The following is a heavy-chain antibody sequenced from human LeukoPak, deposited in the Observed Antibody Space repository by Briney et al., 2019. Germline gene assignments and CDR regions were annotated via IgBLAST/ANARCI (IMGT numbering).Heavy chain of an antibody. Sequence: GASVKVSCKASGGTFSSYVISWVRQAPGQGLEWMGGIIPIFSTADYAQKFQGRVTITADESTSTAYMELSSLRSEDTAVYYCARDLYSRRMDYYGSGSYFAYWGQGTLVTVSS. CDR3: ARDLYSRRMDYYGSGSYFAY. V-gene: IGHV1-69*13. CDR2: IIPIFSTA. CDR1: GGTFSSYV. D-gene: IGHD3-10*01. J-gene: IGHJ4*02.